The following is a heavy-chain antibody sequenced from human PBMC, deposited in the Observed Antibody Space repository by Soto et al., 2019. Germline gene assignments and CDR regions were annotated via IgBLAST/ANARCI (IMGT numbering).Heavy chain of an antibody. CDR1: GFTFSSYA. Sequence: GGSLRLSCAASGFTFSSYAMGWVRQGPGKGLEWVAVVSIGGSTHCADSVRGRFTISRDNSKNTLSLQMNSLTAEDTAVYFCEKSRGAGGHFDYWGQGALVTVSS. V-gene: IGHV3-23*01. CDR2: VSIGGST. J-gene: IGHJ4*02. D-gene: IGHD2-15*01. CDR3: EKSRGAGGHFDY.